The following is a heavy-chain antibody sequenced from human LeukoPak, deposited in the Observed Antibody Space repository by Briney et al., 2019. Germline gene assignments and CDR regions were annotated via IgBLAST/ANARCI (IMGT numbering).Heavy chain of an antibody. Sequence: GGSLRLSCAASGFTLSSYLMHWVRQAPGKGLVWVSRSNSDGTNTSYADSVKGRFTISRDNAKNTLYLQMNSLRAEDTAVYYCAKGGSRDWFDPWGQGTLVTVSS. CDR2: SNSDGTNT. CDR3: AKGGSRDWFDP. V-gene: IGHV3-74*01. D-gene: IGHD3-10*01. J-gene: IGHJ5*02. CDR1: GFTLSSYL.